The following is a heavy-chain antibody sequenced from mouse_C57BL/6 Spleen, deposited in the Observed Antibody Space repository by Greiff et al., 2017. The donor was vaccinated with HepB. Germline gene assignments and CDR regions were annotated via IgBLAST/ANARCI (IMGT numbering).Heavy chain of an antibody. CDR3: AREGITTVVARDWYFDV. V-gene: IGHV5-16*01. J-gene: IGHJ1*03. Sequence: EVNVVESEGGLVQPGSSMKLSCTASGFTFSDYYMAWVRQVPEKGLEWVANINYDGSSTYYLDSLKSRFIISRDNAKNILYLQMSSLKSEDTATYYCAREGITTVVARDWYFDVWGTGTTVTVSS. D-gene: IGHD1-1*01. CDR1: GFTFSDYY. CDR2: INYDGSST.